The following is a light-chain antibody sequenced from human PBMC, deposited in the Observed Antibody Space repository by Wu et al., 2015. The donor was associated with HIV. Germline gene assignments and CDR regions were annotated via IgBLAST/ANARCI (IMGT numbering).Light chain of an antibody. CDR1: QNISTY. CDR3: QQSYSSPWT. V-gene: IGKV1-39*01. CDR2: VVS. J-gene: IGKJ1*01. Sequence: DIQMTQSPSSLSASVGDRVTLTCRASQNISTYLNWYQQKPGKAPKLLMYVVSTLQSGVPSRFSGSGSATDFTLTINSLQPEDFATYFCQQSYSSPWTFGQGTKVDMK.